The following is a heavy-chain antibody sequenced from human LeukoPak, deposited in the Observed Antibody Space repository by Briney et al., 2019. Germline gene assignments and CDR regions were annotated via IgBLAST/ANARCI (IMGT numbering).Heavy chain of an antibody. D-gene: IGHD3-10*01. CDR2: ISGSGGTT. V-gene: IGHV3-23*01. CDR1: GFTFSSYA. Sequence: QPGGSLRLSCAASGFTFSSYAMNCVRQSPGKGLEWVSVISGSGGTTYYEDSVKGRFTISRDNSKNTLYLQMNSLRADDTAVYYCAKDRDGSARYFTNFDYWGQGTLVTVSS. J-gene: IGHJ4*02. CDR3: AKDRDGSARYFTNFDY.